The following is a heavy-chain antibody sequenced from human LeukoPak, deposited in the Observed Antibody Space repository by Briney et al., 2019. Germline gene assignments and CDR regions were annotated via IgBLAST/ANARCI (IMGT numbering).Heavy chain of an antibody. CDR3: AREDGKDYYYYGMDV. D-gene: IGHD1-26*01. CDR2: IKQDGSEK. CDR1: GFTFSSYW. Sequence: GGSLKLSCAASGFTFSSYWMSWVRQAPGKGLEWVANIKQDGSEKYYVDSVKGRFTISRDNAKNSLYLQMNSLRAEDTAVYYCAREDGKDYYYYGMDVWGQGTTVTVSS. V-gene: IGHV3-7*01. J-gene: IGHJ6*02.